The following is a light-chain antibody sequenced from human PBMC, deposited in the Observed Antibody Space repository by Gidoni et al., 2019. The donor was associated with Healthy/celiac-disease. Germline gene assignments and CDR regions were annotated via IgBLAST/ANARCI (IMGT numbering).Light chain of an antibody. CDR1: QSVLYSSNNKNY. CDR3: QQYYSTYT. J-gene: IGKJ2*01. V-gene: IGKV4-1*01. Sequence: DIVMTQSPDSLAVSLGERATINCKSSQSVLYSSNNKNYLAWYQQKPGQPPKLLIYWASTRESGVPDRFSDSGSGTDFTLTISSLQAEDVAVYYCQQYYSTYTFXXXTKLEIK. CDR2: WAS.